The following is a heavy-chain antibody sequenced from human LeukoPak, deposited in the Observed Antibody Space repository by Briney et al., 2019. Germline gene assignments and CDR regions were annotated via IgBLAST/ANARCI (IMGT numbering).Heavy chain of an antibody. CDR3: ASSGYYDSSGYQIFDY. V-gene: IGHV3-74*01. CDR2: INSDGSST. Sequence: GGSLRLSCAASGFTFSSYWMHWVRQAPGKGLVWVSRINSDGSSTSYADSVKGRFTISRDNAKNTLYLQMNGLRAEDTAVYYCASSGYYDSSGYQIFDYWGQGTLVTVSS. J-gene: IGHJ4*02. CDR1: GFTFSSYW. D-gene: IGHD3-22*01.